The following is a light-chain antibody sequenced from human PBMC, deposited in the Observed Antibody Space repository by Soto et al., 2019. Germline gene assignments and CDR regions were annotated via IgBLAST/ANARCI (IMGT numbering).Light chain of an antibody. CDR2: GAS. CDR1: QSVSSNY. J-gene: IGKJ1*01. V-gene: IGKV3-20*01. Sequence: ESVLTQSPGTLSLSPGERATLSCRASQSVSSNYLAWYQQKPGQAPRLLIYGASTRATGIPDRFSGSGSGTDFTLTISSLQPDDFATYYCQQYNPYSPWTFGQGTKVDIK. CDR3: QQYNPYSPWT.